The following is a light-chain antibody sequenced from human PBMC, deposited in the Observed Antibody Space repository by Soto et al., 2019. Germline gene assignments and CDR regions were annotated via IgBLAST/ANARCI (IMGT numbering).Light chain of an antibody. V-gene: IGKV3-15*01. CDR3: QQYHSWPA. J-gene: IGKJ4*02. CDR2: GAA. Sequence: EIVMTQSPATLSVSPGERVTLSCRASQSVFSSLAWYQQKPGQAPRLLIYGAATRATSVQARFSGSGSGTEFTLTITSLQSEDFALYYCQQYHSWPAFGRGTKVEIK. CDR1: QSVFSS.